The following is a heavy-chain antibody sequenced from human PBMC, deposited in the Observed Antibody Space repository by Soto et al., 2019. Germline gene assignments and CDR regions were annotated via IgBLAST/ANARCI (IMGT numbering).Heavy chain of an antibody. CDR2: IKGKPDGGTT. J-gene: IGHJ4*02. CDR3: TAGSPFNY. V-gene: IGHV3-15*01. CDR1: GFTFYTAW. Sequence: EVQLVESGGGLVKPGGSLRLSCAASGFTFYTAWLTWVRQAPGKGLEWVGRIKGKPDGGTTDYAAPVEGRFTISRDDSQNTLFLQMNSLKTEDTAVYYCTAGSPFNYWGPGTLVTVSS.